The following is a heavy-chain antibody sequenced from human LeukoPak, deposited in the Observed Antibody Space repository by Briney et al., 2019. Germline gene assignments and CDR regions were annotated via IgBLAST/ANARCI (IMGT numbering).Heavy chain of an antibody. Sequence: SQTLSLTCAISGDSVSSNSAAWNWIRQSPSRGLEWLGRTYYRSKWYDDYAVSVKSRITINPDTSKNQFSLKLSSVTAADTAVYYCARGYSYGIIIDYWGQGTLVTVSS. CDR2: TYYRSKWYD. CDR1: GDSVSSNSAA. D-gene: IGHD5-18*01. CDR3: ARGYSYGIIIDY. V-gene: IGHV6-1*01. J-gene: IGHJ4*02.